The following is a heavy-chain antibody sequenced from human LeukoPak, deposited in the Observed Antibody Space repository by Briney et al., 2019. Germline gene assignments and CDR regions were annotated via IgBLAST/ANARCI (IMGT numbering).Heavy chain of an antibody. J-gene: IGHJ3*02. CDR2: ISYDGSNK. Sequence: GRSLRLSCAASGFTFGSYGMHWVRQAPGKGLEWVAVISYDGSNKYYADSVKGRFTISRDNSKNTLYLQMNSLRAEDTAVYYCAYSGSYTEAFDIWGQGTMVTVSS. V-gene: IGHV3-30*03. D-gene: IGHD1-26*01. CDR1: GFTFGSYG. CDR3: AYSGSYTEAFDI.